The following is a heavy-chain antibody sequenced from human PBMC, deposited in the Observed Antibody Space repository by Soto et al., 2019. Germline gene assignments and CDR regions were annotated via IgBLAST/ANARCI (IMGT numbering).Heavy chain of an antibody. CDR3: ARMPIYYYYYMDV. CDR2: IYPGDSDT. CDR1: GYSLSSYL. J-gene: IGHJ6*03. D-gene: IGHD2-2*01. V-gene: IGHV5-51*01. Sequence: ESLKNSRKGSGYSLSSYLIGWGRPIPGKGLEWMGIIYPGDSDTRYSPSFQGQVTISADKSISTAYLQWSSLKASDTAMYYCARMPIYYYYYMDVWGKGTTVTVSS.